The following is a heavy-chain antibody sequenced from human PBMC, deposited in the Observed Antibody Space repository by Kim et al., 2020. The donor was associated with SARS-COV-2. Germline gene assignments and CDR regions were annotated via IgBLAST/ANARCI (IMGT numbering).Heavy chain of an antibody. CDR2: IYYSGIS. J-gene: IGHJ2*01. Sequence: SETLSLTCSVSGGSISSTSYYWGWIRQPPGKGLEWIGVIYYSGISNYTPSLKSRVTISVATSKSQFSLKLSSVTAADTAVYYCARLGQLATSYWYFDLWGRGTLVTVSS. CDR3: ARLGQLATSYWYFDL. CDR1: GGSISSTSYY. D-gene: IGHD6-6*01. V-gene: IGHV4-39*01.